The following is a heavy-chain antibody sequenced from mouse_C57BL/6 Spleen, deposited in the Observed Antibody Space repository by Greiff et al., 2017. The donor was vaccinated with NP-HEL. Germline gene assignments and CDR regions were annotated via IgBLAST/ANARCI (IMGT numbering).Heavy chain of an antibody. CDR1: GYAFTNYL. CDR3: ARWDLYDGYYDYDWYFDV. J-gene: IGHJ1*03. D-gene: IGHD2-3*01. V-gene: IGHV1-54*01. Sequence: QVQLQQSGAELVRPGTSVKVSCKASGYAFTNYLIEWVKQRPGQGLEWIGVINPGSGGTNYNEKFKGKATLTADKSSSTAYMQLSSLTSEDSAVYFCARWDLYDGYYDYDWYFDVWGTGTTVTVSS. CDR2: INPGSGGT.